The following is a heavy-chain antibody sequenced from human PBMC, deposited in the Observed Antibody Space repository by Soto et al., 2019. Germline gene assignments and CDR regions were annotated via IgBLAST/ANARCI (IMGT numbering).Heavy chain of an antibody. V-gene: IGHV4-30-4*01. Sequence: KSSETLSLTCTVSGGSIRNGDYYWGWIRQPPGKGLEWIGYVYYGGTTYSHPSLNSRVSISVDTSENQFSLRLTSVTAADTAVYYCVTVNLVGAAYYFDYWGPGTLVTVSS. J-gene: IGHJ4*02. CDR3: VTVNLVGAAYYFDY. CDR1: GGSIRNGDYY. D-gene: IGHD1-26*01. CDR2: VYYGGTT.